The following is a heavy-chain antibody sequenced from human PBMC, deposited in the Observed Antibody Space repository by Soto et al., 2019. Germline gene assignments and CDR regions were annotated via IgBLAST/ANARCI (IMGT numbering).Heavy chain of an antibody. CDR1: GGSFSGYY. D-gene: IGHD6-13*01. CDR2: INHSGST. V-gene: IGHV4-34*01. CDR3: ARGRIAAADFDY. J-gene: IGHJ4*02. Sequence: SETLSLTCAVCGGSFSGYYWSWIRQPPGKGLEWIGEINHSGSTNYNPSLKSRVTISVYTSKNQYSLKLSSVTAADTAVYYCARGRIAAADFDYWGQGTLVTVSS.